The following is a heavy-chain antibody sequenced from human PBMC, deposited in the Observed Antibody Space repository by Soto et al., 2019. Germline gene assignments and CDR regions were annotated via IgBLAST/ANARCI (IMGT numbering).Heavy chain of an antibody. Sequence: EVQLVQSGAEVKKPGATVKISCKVSGFKFIDYYLYWVQQAPGKALEWMGRVDPEDGKTVYSEKFQSRLTITADTSRDIAHMELSGLRSEDTAVYFCATTTAVIVSQGPMDVWGQGTTVIVSS. CDR2: VDPEDGKT. J-gene: IGHJ6*02. CDR1: GFKFIDYY. V-gene: IGHV1-69-2*01. CDR3: ATTTAVIVSQGPMDV. D-gene: IGHD2-21*01.